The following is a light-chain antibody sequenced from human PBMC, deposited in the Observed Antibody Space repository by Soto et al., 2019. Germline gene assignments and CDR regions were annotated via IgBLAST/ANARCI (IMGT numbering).Light chain of an antibody. CDR3: QQTKRFPFT. J-gene: IGKJ4*01. V-gene: IGKV1-12*02. Sequence: DIQMTQSPSSLSASVGDEVTLTCRASQAVSNWLAWYQHRPGSAPKLLIYAASNLPSGVPARFAGSGSGTVLTLTIKSLQPEDFATYYCQQTKRFPFTFGGGTKVDMK. CDR1: QAVSNW. CDR2: AAS.